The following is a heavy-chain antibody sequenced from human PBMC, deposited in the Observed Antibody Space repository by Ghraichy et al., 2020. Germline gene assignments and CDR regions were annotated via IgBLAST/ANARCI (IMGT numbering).Heavy chain of an antibody. D-gene: IGHD3-10*01. Sequence: GVIIPIFSTPNYAHKFQGRVTITADESTSTVYMELSSLTSEDTAMYYCARAPGGGYYGIWFDPWGQGTLVTVSS. J-gene: IGHJ5*02. V-gene: IGHV1-69*01. CDR2: IIPIFSTP. CDR3: ARAPGGGYYGIWFDP.